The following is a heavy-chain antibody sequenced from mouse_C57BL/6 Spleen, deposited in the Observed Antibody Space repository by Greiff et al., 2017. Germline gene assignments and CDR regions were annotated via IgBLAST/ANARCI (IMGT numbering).Heavy chain of an antibody. CDR2: IHPNSGST. Sequence: QVQLKQPGAELVKPGASVKLSCKASGYTFTSYWMHWVKQRPGQGLEWIGMIHPNSGSTNYNKKFKSKATLTVDKSSSTAYMQLSSLTSEDSAVYYCARDSNYYAMDYWGQGTSVTVSS. CDR1: GYTFTSYW. CDR3: ARDSNYYAMDY. V-gene: IGHV1-64*01. D-gene: IGHD2-5*01. J-gene: IGHJ4*01.